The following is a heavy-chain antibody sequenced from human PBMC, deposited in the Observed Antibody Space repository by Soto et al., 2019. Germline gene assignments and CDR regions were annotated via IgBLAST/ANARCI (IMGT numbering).Heavy chain of an antibody. Sequence: PGGSLRLSCAASGFTFSSYAMSWVRQAPGKGLEWVSAISGSGGSTYYADSVKGRFTISRDNSKNTRYLQKNSLRAEDTAVYYCANDLSSSWQNSFDIWGKGTMVTVSS. V-gene: IGHV3-23*01. CDR1: GFTFSSYA. CDR3: ANDLSSSWQNSFDI. D-gene: IGHD6-13*01. CDR2: ISGSGGST. J-gene: IGHJ3*02.